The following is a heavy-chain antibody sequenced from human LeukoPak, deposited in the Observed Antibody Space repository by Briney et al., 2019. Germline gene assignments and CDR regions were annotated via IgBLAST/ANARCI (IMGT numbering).Heavy chain of an antibody. CDR1: GFTFSSYW. V-gene: IGHV3-74*01. Sequence: QAGGSLRLSCAASGFTFSSYWMHWVRQASGKGLVWVSRINSDGSSTSYADSVKGRFTISRDNAKNTLYLQMNSLRAEDTAVYYCARAWSAATPFDYWGQGTLVTVSS. CDR3: ARAWSAATPFDY. D-gene: IGHD2-15*01. CDR2: INSDGSST. J-gene: IGHJ4*02.